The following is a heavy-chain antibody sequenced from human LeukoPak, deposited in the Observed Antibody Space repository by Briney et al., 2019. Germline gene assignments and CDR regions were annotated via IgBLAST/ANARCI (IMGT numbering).Heavy chain of an antibody. CDR3: ARYYGSGTYALDY. J-gene: IGHJ4*02. D-gene: IGHD3-10*01. CDR2: INNDGSST. CDR1: GFTFSSYW. Sequence: PGGSLRLSCAASGFTFSSYWMHWVRQAPGKGLVWVSRINNDGSSTSYADSVKGRPTISRDNAKNTLYLQMNSLRAEDTAVYYCARYYGSGTYALDYWGQGTLVTVSS. V-gene: IGHV3-74*01.